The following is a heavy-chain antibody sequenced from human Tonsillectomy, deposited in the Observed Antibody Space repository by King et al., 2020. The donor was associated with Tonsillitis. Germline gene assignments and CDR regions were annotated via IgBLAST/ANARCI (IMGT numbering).Heavy chain of an antibody. J-gene: IGHJ4*02. CDR1: GFTFSKAW. CDR2: IKSKNDGGTT. V-gene: IGHV3-15*01. D-gene: IGHD6-19*01. Sequence: VQLVESGGGLVKPGGSLRLSCAASGFTFSKAWMSWVRQAPGKGLEWVGRIKSKNDGGTTDYAAPVKGRFTISRDDSKNTLYLKMNSLKTEDTAVYYCTTDPGIAMVGIVTIDYWGQGTLVTVSS. CDR3: TTDPGIAMVGIVTIDY.